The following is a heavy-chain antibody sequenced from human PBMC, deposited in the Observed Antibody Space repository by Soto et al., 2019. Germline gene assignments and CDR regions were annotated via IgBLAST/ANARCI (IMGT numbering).Heavy chain of an antibody. CDR3: ARVVGALGHWFDP. CDR1: GYTFTGYY. J-gene: IGHJ5*02. D-gene: IGHD1-26*01. Sequence: ASVKVSCKASGYTFTGYYMHWVRQAPGQGLEWMGWINPNSGSTSYAQKFQGRVTMTRDTSTSTVYMELRSLRSDDTAVYYCARVVGALGHWFDPWGQGTLVTVSS. CDR2: INPNSGST. V-gene: IGHV1-2*02.